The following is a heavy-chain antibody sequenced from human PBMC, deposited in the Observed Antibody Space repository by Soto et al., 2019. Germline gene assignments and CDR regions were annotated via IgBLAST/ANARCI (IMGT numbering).Heavy chain of an antibody. Sequence: QVQLVESGGGVVQPGRSLTLSCAASGFTFSSYGIHWVRQAPGKGLEWVAVISYDGSNKYYADSVKGRFTISRDNSENTLSLQMSSLRAEDTAVYFWSTRSWGQYCSSSGCPVPYYMYVWGKGTTVTVSS. CDR3: STRSWGQYCSSSGCPVPYYMYV. V-gene: IGHV3-30*03. D-gene: IGHD2-2*01. CDR2: ISYDGSNK. CDR1: GFTFSSYG. J-gene: IGHJ6*03.